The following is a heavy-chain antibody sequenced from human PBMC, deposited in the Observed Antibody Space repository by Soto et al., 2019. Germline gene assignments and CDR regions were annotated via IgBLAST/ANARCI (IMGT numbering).Heavy chain of an antibody. CDR2: INPDGTDT. Sequence: EVQLVESGGGLVHPGGSLRLSCAASGYTFSSYWIHWVRQAPGKGLVWVSRINPDGTDTSYVDSVRGRFTVSRDNAKSTLYLQMNSLRVEDAGVYFCARRGQVGPGLAYWGQGTLVNVSS. V-gene: IGHV3-74*01. J-gene: IGHJ4*02. CDR3: ARRGQVGPGLAY. CDR1: GYTFSSYW. D-gene: IGHD1-26*01.